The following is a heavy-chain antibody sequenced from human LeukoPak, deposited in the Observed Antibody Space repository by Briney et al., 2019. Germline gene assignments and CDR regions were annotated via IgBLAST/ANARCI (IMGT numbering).Heavy chain of an antibody. J-gene: IGHJ4*02. D-gene: IGHD3-22*01. CDR2: IYSSGST. CDR3: AREEGTYYFDGSGYFAY. CDR1: GGSISSSSYY. V-gene: IGHV4-39*07. Sequence: SETLSLTCTVSGGSISSSSYYWGWIRQPPGKGLEWIGRIYSSGSTNYNPSLKSRGTMSVDTSKNQFSLKLSSVTAADTAVYYCAREEGTYYFDGSGYFAYWGQGTLVTVSS.